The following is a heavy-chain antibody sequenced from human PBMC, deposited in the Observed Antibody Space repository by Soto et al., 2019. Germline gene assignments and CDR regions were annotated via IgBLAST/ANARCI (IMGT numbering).Heavy chain of an antibody. J-gene: IGHJ2*01. CDR1: GFNFSDNY. CDR3: ARDPPVRSSSIWYVDL. D-gene: IGHD6-6*01. Sequence: QVQLVESGGGLVKPGGSLTLSCAASGFNFSDNYMSWIRQAPGKGLEWISYITRSGSAKYYADSVKGRFTISRDNAKNSLDLHMNSLRVDGTAVYYCARDPPVRSSSIWYVDLWGRGTLVTVSS. CDR2: ITRSGSAK. V-gene: IGHV3-11*01.